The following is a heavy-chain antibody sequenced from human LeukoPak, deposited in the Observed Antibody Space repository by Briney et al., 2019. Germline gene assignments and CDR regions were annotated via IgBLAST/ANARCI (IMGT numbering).Heavy chain of an antibody. CDR3: ASSSTSSQGYYYYGMDV. J-gene: IGHJ6*04. D-gene: IGHD2-2*01. CDR1: GGSISSSNW. CDR2: IYHSGST. Sequence: PSETPSLTCAVSGGSISSSNWWSWVRQPPGKGLEWIGEIYHSGSTNYNPSLKSRVTISVDKSKNQFSLKLSSVTAADTAVYYCASSSTSSQGYYYYGMDVWGKGTTVTVSS. V-gene: IGHV4-4*02.